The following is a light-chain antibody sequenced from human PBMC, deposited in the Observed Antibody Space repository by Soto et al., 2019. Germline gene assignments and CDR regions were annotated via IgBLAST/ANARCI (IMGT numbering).Light chain of an antibody. CDR3: CSYTVSTHYV. J-gene: IGLJ1*01. V-gene: IGLV2-18*02. Sequence: QSVLTQPPSVSGSPGQSVTIPCTGTSSDVGAYNRVSWYHQPPGTAPKLILYEVSYRPSGVPDRFSGSKSGNTASLTISGLQAEDEGDYYCCSYTVSTHYVFGTGTKLTVL. CDR2: EVS. CDR1: SSDVGAYNR.